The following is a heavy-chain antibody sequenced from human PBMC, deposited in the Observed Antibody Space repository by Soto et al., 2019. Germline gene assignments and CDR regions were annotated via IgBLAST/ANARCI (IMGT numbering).Heavy chain of an antibody. J-gene: IGHJ5*02. V-gene: IGHV3-7*01. CDR1: EFTFSSSW. CDR3: ARDLHVLRFLEWPPGWFDP. CDR2: INAYGSEI. Sequence: GGSLRLSCVVSEFTFSSSWMSWVRQGPGKGLEWVADINAYGSEILYVDSVKGRFTVSRDNAKNSVYLQMNSLRAEDTAVYYCARDLHVLRFLEWPPGWFDPWGQGTLVTVSS. D-gene: IGHD3-3*01.